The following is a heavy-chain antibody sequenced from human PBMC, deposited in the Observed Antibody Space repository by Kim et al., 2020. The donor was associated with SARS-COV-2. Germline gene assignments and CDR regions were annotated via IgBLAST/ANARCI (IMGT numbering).Heavy chain of an antibody. Sequence: SETLSLTCAVYGGSFSGYYWSWIRQPPGKGLEWIGEINHSGSTNYNPSLKSRVTISVDTSKNQFSLKLSSVTAADTAVYYCARAGLLWFGELLRFDPWGQGTLVTVSS. V-gene: IGHV4-34*01. CDR2: INHSGST. CDR3: ARAGLLWFGELLRFDP. J-gene: IGHJ5*02. CDR1: GGSFSGYY. D-gene: IGHD3-10*01.